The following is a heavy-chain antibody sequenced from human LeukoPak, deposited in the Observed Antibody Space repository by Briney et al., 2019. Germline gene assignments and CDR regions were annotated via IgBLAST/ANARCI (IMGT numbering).Heavy chain of an antibody. CDR2: IRSKANSYAT. V-gene: IGHV3-73*01. CDR1: GFTFSGSA. D-gene: IGHD3-9*01. Sequence: GGSLRLSCAASGFTFSGSAMHWVRQASGKGLEWVGRIRSKANSYATAYAASVKGRFTISRDDSKNTAYLQMNSLKTEDTAVYYCTRQAILTGYSSWGQGTLVTVSS. CDR3: TRQAILTGYSS. J-gene: IGHJ5*02.